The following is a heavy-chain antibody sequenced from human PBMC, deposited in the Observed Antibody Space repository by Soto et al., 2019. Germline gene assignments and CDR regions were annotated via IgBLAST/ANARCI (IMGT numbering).Heavy chain of an antibody. CDR1: GGSINTDY. D-gene: IGHD3-10*01. J-gene: IGHJ4*02. CDR3: ASGRGTENY. CDR2: ISSSGIP. V-gene: IGHV4-59*12. Sequence: SETLSLTCTVSGGSINTDYWTWIRQAPGRGLEWIGYISSSGIPNYNPSLKSRVTISVDTSKNQFSLNLRSVTAADTAVYYCASGRGTENYWGQGTLVTVSS.